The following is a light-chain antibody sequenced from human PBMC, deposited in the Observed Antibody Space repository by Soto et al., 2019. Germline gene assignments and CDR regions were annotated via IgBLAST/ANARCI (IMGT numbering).Light chain of an antibody. J-gene: IGKJ3*01. CDR2: AVS. CDR1: QSISGK. Sequence: DIQMTQSPSTLSASIGDRVTITCRASQSISGKLAWFQQKPGKAPMLLIYAVSYLESGVPSSFSGSGSGTVFTLTISGLQPDDFAIYSFQQHDYVFGPGPRVDIK. V-gene: IGKV1-5*01. CDR3: QQHDYV.